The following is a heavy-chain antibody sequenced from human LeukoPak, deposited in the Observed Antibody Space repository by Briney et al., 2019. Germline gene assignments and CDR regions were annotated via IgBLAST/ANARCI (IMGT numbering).Heavy chain of an antibody. J-gene: IGHJ4*02. CDR2: IKHDGSEK. CDR3: ARKQVDSVAMEYYFDY. V-gene: IGHV3-7*02. CDR1: GFTFSSHW. Sequence: GGSLRLSCAASGFTFSSHWMSWVRQAPGKGLEWVANIKHDGSEKYYVDSVKGRFTISRDNAKNSLYLQMNSLRAEDTAVYYCARKQVDSVAMEYYFDYWGQGTLVTVSS. D-gene: IGHD5-12*01.